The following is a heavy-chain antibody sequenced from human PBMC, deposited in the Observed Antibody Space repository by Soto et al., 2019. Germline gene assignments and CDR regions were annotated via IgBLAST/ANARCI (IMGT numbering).Heavy chain of an antibody. CDR2: ISAYNGNT. V-gene: IGHV1-18*01. CDR1: GYTFTSYG. J-gene: IGHJ6*03. CDR3: ARGGPYYDFWSGYYPGGYYYYYMDV. D-gene: IGHD3-3*01. Sequence: QVQLVQSGAEVKKPGASVKVSCKASGYTFTSYGISWVRQAPGQGLEWMGWISAYNGNTNYAQKLQGRVTMTTDTSTSTAYMELRSLRSDDTAVYYCARGGPYYDFWSGYYPGGYYYYYMDVWGKGTTVTVSS.